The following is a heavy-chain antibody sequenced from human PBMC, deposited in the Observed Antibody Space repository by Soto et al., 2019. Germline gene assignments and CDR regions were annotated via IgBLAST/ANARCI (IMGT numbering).Heavy chain of an antibody. Sequence: ASVKVSCKASGYTFTSYDINWVRQATGQGLEWMGWMNPNSGNTGYAQKFQGRVTMTRNTSISTAYMERSSLRSEDTDVYYCARTRRSYYYGSGSYPLNYGMDVWGQGTTVTGSS. J-gene: IGHJ6*02. CDR1: GYTFTSYD. D-gene: IGHD3-10*01. CDR3: ARTRRSYYYGSGSYPLNYGMDV. CDR2: MNPNSGNT. V-gene: IGHV1-8*01.